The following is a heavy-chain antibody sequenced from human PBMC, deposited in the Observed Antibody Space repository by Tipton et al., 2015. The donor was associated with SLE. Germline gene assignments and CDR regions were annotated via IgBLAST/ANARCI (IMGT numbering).Heavy chain of an antibody. J-gene: IGHJ6*02. CDR2: INYSGTT. Sequence: TLSLTCTVSGGPISSSGHYWSWIRQHPGKALEWIGYINYSGTTYYNPSLKSRVTITVDTSKNQFSLNLSSVTAADTAVYYCTKVDDIRFYLGLDVWGRGTTVTVAS. D-gene: IGHD3-9*01. CDR3: TKVDDIRFYLGLDV. CDR1: GGPISSSGHY. V-gene: IGHV4-31*03.